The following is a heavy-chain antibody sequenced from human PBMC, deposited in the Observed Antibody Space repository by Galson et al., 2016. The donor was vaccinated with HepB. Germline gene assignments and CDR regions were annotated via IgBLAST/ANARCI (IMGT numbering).Heavy chain of an antibody. D-gene: IGHD3-22*01. CDR3: AKSISMIVVVNFDY. J-gene: IGHJ4*02. V-gene: IGHV3-23*01. Sequence: SLRLSCAASGFTFRNYAMSWVRQAPGKGLEWVSGISGSGGSTYYADSAKGRFTISRDNSKNTLYLQMNSLRAEDTAVYYCAKSISMIVVVNFDYWGQGTLVPVSS. CDR2: ISGSGGST. CDR1: GFTFRNYA.